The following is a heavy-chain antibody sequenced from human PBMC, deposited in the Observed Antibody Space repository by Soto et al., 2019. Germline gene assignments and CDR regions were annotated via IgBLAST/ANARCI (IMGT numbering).Heavy chain of an antibody. CDR1: GYTFTNYY. D-gene: IGHD3-3*01. Sequence: QVQLVQSGAEVKKPGASVKLSCKASGYTFTNYYLHWVRQAPGQGLEWVGVINPSGGSTDYAQKFQGRVTVTSDTSTSTVYMDLSSLTSDDTAVYYCARLKAPLFWTGYSGGFDYWGQGTLVTVSS. CDR2: INPSGGST. V-gene: IGHV1-46*01. CDR3: ARLKAPLFWTGYSGGFDY. J-gene: IGHJ4*02.